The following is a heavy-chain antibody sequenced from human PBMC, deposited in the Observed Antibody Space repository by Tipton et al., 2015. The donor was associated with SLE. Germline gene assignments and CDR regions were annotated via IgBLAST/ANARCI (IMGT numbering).Heavy chain of an antibody. V-gene: IGHV3-21*01. D-gene: IGHD4-17*01. Sequence: SLRLSCAASGFTFSSYSMNWVRQAPGKGLEWVSSISSSSSYIYYADSVKGRFTISRDNSESTLYLQLNSLRVEDTAVYYCARAPTTRLDYWGQGTLVSVSS. CDR1: GFTFSSYS. CDR3: ARAPTTRLDY. J-gene: IGHJ4*02. CDR2: ISSSSSYI.